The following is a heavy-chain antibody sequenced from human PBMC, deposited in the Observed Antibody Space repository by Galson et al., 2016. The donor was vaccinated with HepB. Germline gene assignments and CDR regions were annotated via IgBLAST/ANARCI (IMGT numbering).Heavy chain of an antibody. CDR3: ASMTGTTPGGY. Sequence: SLRLSCAASGLSFSNFWMSWVRQAPGKGLEWVANIKPDGSEKDYVDSVKGRFTISRDNVKNSLYLQMNSLRAEDTAVYFCASMTGTTPGGYWGQGTLATVSS. CDR1: GLSFSNFW. CDR2: IKPDGSEK. V-gene: IGHV3-7*01. D-gene: IGHD1-20*01. J-gene: IGHJ4*02.